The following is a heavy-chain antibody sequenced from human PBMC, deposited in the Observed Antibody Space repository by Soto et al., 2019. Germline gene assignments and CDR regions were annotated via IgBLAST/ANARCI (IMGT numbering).Heavy chain of an antibody. V-gene: IGHV1-3*01. Sequence: QVQLVQSGAEVKKPGASVKVSCKASGYTFTNYAIDWVRQAAGQRLEWMGWINAGNGNTKYSQKFLGRVTITRDTSASTAYMDLSSLRSEDTAVYYCARDMGFGLSDYWGQGILVTVSS. J-gene: IGHJ4*02. CDR2: INAGNGNT. CDR1: GYTFTNYA. CDR3: ARDMGFGLSDY. D-gene: IGHD3-10*01.